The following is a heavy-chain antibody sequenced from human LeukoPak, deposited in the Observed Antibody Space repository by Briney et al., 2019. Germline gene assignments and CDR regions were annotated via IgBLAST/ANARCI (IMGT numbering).Heavy chain of an antibody. CDR3: AREYGSGSYLSYYYYGMDV. CDR1: GYTFTSYD. D-gene: IGHD3-10*01. V-gene: IGHV1-8*01. CDR2: MNPNSGNT. J-gene: IGHJ6*02. Sequence: ASVKVSCKASGYTFTSYDINWVRQATGQGLEWMGWMNPNSGNTGYAQKFQGRVTMTRNTSISTAYMELSSLRPEDTAVYYCAREYGSGSYLSYYYYGMDVWGQGTTVTVSS.